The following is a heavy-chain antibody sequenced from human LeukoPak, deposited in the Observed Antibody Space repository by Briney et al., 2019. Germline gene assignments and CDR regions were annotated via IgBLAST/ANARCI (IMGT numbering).Heavy chain of an antibody. D-gene: IGHD3-22*01. CDR1: GGSISGYY. V-gene: IGHV4-38-2*02. Sequence: PSETLSLTCTVSGGSISGYYWGWIRQPPGKGLEWIGSGSTYYNPSLKTRVTISVDTSKNQFSLKLSSVTAADTAVYFCASPRGDDSGGYYTWYFHHWGQGILVTVSS. CDR3: ASPRGDDSGGYYTWYFHH. CDR2: SGST. J-gene: IGHJ1*01.